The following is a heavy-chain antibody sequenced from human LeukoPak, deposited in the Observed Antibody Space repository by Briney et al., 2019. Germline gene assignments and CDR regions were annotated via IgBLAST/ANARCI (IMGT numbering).Heavy chain of an antibody. V-gene: IGHV3-30*02. CDR3: AREDYDILTGYYGD. CDR2: IQYDGSQK. Sequence: GGSLRLSCAASGFNFRSSGMHWVRQAPGKGLEWVAFIQYDGSQKYYADSVKGRFTISRDNPKNTVSLQMNSLRAEDTAVYYCAREDYDILTGYYGDWGQGTLVTVSS. D-gene: IGHD3-9*01. CDR1: GFNFRSSG. J-gene: IGHJ4*02.